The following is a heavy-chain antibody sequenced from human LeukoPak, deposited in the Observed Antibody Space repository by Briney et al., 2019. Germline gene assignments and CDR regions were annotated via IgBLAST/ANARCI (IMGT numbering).Heavy chain of an antibody. V-gene: IGHV4-34*01. Sequence: SETLSLTCAVYGGSFGLYYWTWIRQSPGKGLEWIGEINHSGNTNYNPSLKSRVTISVDTSKNQFSLQVTSVTAADTAVYYCAKKLRASGDYRLGPLDYWGQGTLVTVSS. J-gene: IGHJ4*02. D-gene: IGHD4-17*01. CDR3: AKKLRASGDYRLGPLDY. CDR2: INHSGNT. CDR1: GGSFGLYY.